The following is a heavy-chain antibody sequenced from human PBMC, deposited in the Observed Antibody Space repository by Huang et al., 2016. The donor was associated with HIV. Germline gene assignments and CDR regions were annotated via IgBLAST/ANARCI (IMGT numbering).Heavy chain of an antibody. CDR2: INPYNGNT. CDR1: GYIFNDYP. V-gene: IGHV1-18*01. J-gene: IGHJ4*02. D-gene: IGHD5-12*01. CDR3: ARLWSRDGYNWDY. Sequence: QVQLVQSGAEVKKPGASVKVSCKASGYIFNDYPISWVRQAPGQGREWRGWINPYNGNTRYVQKFQGRVTMTTDTSTSTAYMELRSLRSDDTALYYCARLWSRDGYNWDYWGQGTLVTVPS.